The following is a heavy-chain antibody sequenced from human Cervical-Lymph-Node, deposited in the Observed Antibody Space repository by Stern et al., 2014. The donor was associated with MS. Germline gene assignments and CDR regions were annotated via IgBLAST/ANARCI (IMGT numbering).Heavy chain of an antibody. CDR1: GGSIGRYY. CDR3: ASDYSRYSPNYIDY. D-gene: IGHD2-15*01. Sequence: QVQLVESGPGLVKPSETLSLTCTVSGGSIGRYYWSWVRQPPGKSLEWIGYIYHNGNTNYNPSLKSRVSMSVDTSKNQFSLNLTSVTAADTAVYYCASDYSRYSPNYIDYWGQGTLVSVSS. V-gene: IGHV4-59*01. J-gene: IGHJ4*02. CDR2: IYHNGNT.